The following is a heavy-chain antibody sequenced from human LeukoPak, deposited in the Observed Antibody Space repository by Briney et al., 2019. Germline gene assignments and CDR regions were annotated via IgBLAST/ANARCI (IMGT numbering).Heavy chain of an antibody. Sequence: GGSLRLSCAASGFTFSSYGMHWVRQAPGKGLEWVAFIRYDGSNKYYADSVKGRFTISRDNSKNTLYLQMNSLRAEDTAVYYCAKDGRGLDSSGQNWYFDLWGRGTLVTVSS. V-gene: IGHV3-30*02. CDR3: AKDGRGLDSSGQNWYFDL. CDR2: IRYDGSNK. D-gene: IGHD6-19*01. J-gene: IGHJ2*01. CDR1: GFTFSSYG.